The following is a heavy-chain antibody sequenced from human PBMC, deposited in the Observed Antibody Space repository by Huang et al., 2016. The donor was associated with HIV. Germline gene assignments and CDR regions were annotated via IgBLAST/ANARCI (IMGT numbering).Heavy chain of an antibody. CDR3: ATWPPGSQMRAFDI. CDR1: GASISRGSYY. D-gene: IGHD2-15*01. J-gene: IGHJ3*02. V-gene: IGHV4-61*09. Sequence: QVQLQESGPGLVKPSQPLSLTCTVSGASISRGSYYWTWIRQPAGKGLVWIGHIYTSGSTNYNPSLKSRVTISIDTSKIHFSLRLNSVTAADTAVYYCATWPPGSQMRAFDIWGPGTMITVSS. CDR2: IYTSGST.